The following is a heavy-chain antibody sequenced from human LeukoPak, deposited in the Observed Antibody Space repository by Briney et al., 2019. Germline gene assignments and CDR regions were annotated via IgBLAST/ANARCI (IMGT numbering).Heavy chain of an antibody. CDR1: GGSISSSSYY. V-gene: IGHV4-61*01. CDR3: ARIDGGGAHY. CDR2: IYYSGST. D-gene: IGHD3-16*01. J-gene: IGHJ4*02. Sequence: KPSETLSLTCTVSGGSISSSSYYWSWIRQPPGKGLEWIGYIYYSGSTNYNPSLKSRVTISVDTSKNQFSLKLSSVTAADTAVYYCARIDGGGAHYWGQGTLVTVSS.